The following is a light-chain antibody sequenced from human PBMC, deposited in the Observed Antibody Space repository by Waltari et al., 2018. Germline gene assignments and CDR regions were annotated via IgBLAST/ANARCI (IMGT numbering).Light chain of an antibody. CDR1: QSVGRS. V-gene: IGKV3-20*01. CDR2: GAS. J-gene: IGKJ1*01. Sequence: DIVLTQSPGTLSLSPGDRATLSCRTSQSVGRSLAWYQQKRGQAPRLLIYGASSRATGIPDRFSGSGSGTDFGLTISRLEPEDFAVYYCQHYVTLPVTFGQGTKVEIK. CDR3: QHYVTLPVT.